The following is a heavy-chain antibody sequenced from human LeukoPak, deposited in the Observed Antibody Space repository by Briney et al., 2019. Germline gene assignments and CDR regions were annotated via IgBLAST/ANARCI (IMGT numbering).Heavy chain of an antibody. V-gene: IGHV3-9*01. CDR3: AKGDYYGSGASSFDY. J-gene: IGHJ4*02. CDR1: RFTFSSYN. D-gene: IGHD3-10*01. CDR2: ISWNSGSI. Sequence: GGSLRLSCAASRFTFSSYNMNWVRQAPGKGLEWVSGISWNSGSIGYADSVKGRFTISRDDAKNSLYLQMNSLRAEALYYCAKGDYYGSGASSFDYWGQGTLVTVSS.